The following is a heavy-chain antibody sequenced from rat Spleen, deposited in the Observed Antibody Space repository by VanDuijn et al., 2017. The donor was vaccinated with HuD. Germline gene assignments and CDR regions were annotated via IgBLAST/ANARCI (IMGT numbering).Heavy chain of an antibody. D-gene: IGHD1-10*01. CDR2: ISPSGGST. J-gene: IGHJ4*01. V-gene: IGHV5-19*01. Sequence: EVQLVESDGGLVQPGRSLKLSCAASGFTFSNYGMHWIRQAPTKGLEWVASISPSGGSTYYRDSVKGRFTISRDNAKSTLYLQMDSLRSEDTATYYCATDELHYYVMDAWGQGASVTVSS. CDR1: GFTFSNYG. CDR3: ATDELHYYVMDA.